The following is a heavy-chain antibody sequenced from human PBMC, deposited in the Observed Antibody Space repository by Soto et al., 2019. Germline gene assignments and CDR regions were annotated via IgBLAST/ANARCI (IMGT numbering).Heavy chain of an antibody. Sequence: SETLSVTCTVSGGSISSGGYYWSWIRQHPGKGLEWIGYIYYSGSTYYNPSLKSRVTISVDTSKNQFSLKLSSVTAADTAVYYCARAVVIAATNDAFDIWGQGTMVTVSS. V-gene: IGHV4-31*03. CDR1: GGSISSGGYY. D-gene: IGHD2-15*01. J-gene: IGHJ3*02. CDR2: IYYSGST. CDR3: ARAVVIAATNDAFDI.